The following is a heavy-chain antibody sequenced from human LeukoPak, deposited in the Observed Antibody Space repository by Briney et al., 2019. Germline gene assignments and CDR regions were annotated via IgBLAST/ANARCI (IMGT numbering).Heavy chain of an antibody. CDR2: IYWDDDN. CDR3: AHTLSMLRGVTKGAFDA. D-gene: IGHD3-10*01. CDR1: GFSLTTTGVG. Sequence: SGPTLVKPTETLTLTCSFSGFSLTTTGVGVGWVRQPPGKALEWLALIYWDDDNRISPSLSSRLTFTKDTSKNQLVLTMTHMDPADTGTYYCAHTLSMLRGVTKGAFDAWGQGTMVTVSS. J-gene: IGHJ3*01. V-gene: IGHV2-5*02.